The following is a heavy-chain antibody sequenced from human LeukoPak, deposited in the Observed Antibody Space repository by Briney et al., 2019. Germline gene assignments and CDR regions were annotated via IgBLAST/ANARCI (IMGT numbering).Heavy chain of an antibody. Sequence: KSSETLSLTCTVSGGSISSGDYYWSWIRQPPGKGLEWIGYIYYSGSTNYNPSLKSRVTISVDTSKNQFSLKLGSVTAADTAVYYCARATVVTPNAFDIWGQGTMVTVSS. D-gene: IGHD4-23*01. CDR1: GGSISSGDYY. J-gene: IGHJ3*02. V-gene: IGHV4-61*08. CDR2: IYYSGST. CDR3: ARATVVTPNAFDI.